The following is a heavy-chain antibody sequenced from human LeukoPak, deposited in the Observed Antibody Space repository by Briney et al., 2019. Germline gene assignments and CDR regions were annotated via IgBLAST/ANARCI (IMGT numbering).Heavy chain of an antibody. D-gene: IGHD3-22*01. Sequence: PGGSLRLSCVTAGFSFSSYAMAWVRQAPGKGLEWLSPISAAGGVTYYADSVRGRFTVSRDNSKKTLYLEMNSLRAADTAVYYCAKDRPNYYGSNGHYYKLNGDCWGQGTLVTVSS. J-gene: IGHJ4*02. V-gene: IGHV3-23*01. CDR3: AKDRPNYYGSNGHYYKLNGDC. CDR2: ISAAGGVT. CDR1: GFSFSSYA.